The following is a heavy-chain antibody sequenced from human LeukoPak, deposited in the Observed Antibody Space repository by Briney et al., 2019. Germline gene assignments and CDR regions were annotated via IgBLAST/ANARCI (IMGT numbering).Heavy chain of an antibody. D-gene: IGHD6-19*01. Sequence: SSETLSLTCTVSGGSISSGSYYWRWIRQPAGKGLEWIGRIYTSGSTNYNPSLKSQVTISVDTSKNQFSLKLSSVTAADTAVYYCARENRGRRIAVAGKDYNWFDPWGQGTLVTVSS. CDR1: GGSISSGSYY. CDR2: IYTSGST. J-gene: IGHJ5*02. CDR3: ARENRGRRIAVAGKDYNWFDP. V-gene: IGHV4-61*02.